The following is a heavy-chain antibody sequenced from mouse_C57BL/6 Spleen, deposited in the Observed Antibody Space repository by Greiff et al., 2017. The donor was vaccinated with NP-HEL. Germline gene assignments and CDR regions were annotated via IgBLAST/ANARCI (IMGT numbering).Heavy chain of an antibody. V-gene: IGHV1-64*01. D-gene: IGHD1-1*01. J-gene: IGHJ2*01. CDR3: ARYLLPRGGGDYFDY. CDR2: IHPNSGST. Sequence: QVQLQQPGAELVKPGASVKLSCKASGYTFTSYWMHWVKQRPGQGLEWIGMIHPNSGSTYYNEKFKSKATLTVDKSSSTAYMQLSSLTSEDSAVYYCARYLLPRGGGDYFDYWGQGTTLTVSS. CDR1: GYTFTSYW.